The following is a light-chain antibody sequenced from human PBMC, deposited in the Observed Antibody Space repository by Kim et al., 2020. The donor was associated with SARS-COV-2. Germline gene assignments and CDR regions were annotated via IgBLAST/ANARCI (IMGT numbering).Light chain of an antibody. Sequence: PGGIVTLSCAASTGAVTSSYYPNWFQQKPGQAPRALIYGTSNKHSWTPARFSGSLLGGKAALTLSGVQPEDEADYYCLLYYGGAQVFGGGTQLTVL. CDR3: LLYYGGAQV. J-gene: IGLJ2*01. CDR2: GTS. V-gene: IGLV7-43*01. CDR1: TGAVTSSYY.